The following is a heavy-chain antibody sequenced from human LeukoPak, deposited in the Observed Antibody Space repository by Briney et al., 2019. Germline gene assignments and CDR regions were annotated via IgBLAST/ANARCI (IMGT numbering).Heavy chain of an antibody. CDR3: ARDPPYCSGGSCYGRNFDY. CDR1: GFTFSSYG. Sequence: GGSLRLSRAASGFTFSSYGMHWVRQAPGKGLEWVAVIWYDGSNKYYADSVKGRFTISRDNSKNTLYLQMNSLRAEDTAVYYCARDPPYCSGGSCYGRNFDYWGQGTLVTVSS. V-gene: IGHV3-33*01. J-gene: IGHJ4*02. CDR2: IWYDGSNK. D-gene: IGHD2-15*01.